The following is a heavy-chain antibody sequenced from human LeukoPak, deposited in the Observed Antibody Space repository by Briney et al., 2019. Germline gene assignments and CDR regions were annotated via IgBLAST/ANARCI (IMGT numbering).Heavy chain of an antibody. V-gene: IGHV3-48*03. J-gene: IGHJ6*03. CDR1: GFTFSSYE. CDR3: AKGARRGRLGYCSSTSCPSYYYYMDV. D-gene: IGHD2-2*01. CDR2: TSSSGSTI. Sequence: GGSLRLSCAASGFTFSSYEMNWVRQAPGKGLEWVSYTSSSGSTIYYADSVKGRFTISRDNAKNSLYLQMNSLRAEDTAVYYCAKGARRGRLGYCSSTSCPSYYYYMDVWGKGTTVTVSS.